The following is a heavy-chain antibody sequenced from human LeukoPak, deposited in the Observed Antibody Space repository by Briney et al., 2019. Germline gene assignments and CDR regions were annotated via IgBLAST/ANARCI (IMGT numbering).Heavy chain of an antibody. CDR1: GGSISSYY. J-gene: IGHJ5*02. CDR3: ARRNCSGGSCYLSPSSWWFDP. D-gene: IGHD2-15*01. Sequence: KPSETLSLTCTVSGGSISSYYWSWIRQPPGKGLEWIGYIYYSGSTNYNPSLKSRVTISVDTSKNQFSLKLSSVTAADTAVYYCARRNCSGGSCYLSPSSWWFDPWGQGTLVTVSS. V-gene: IGHV4-59*01. CDR2: IYYSGST.